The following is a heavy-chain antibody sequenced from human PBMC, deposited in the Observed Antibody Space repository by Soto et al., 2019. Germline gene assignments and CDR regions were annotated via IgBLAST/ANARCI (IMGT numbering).Heavy chain of an antibody. J-gene: IGHJ4*02. CDR1: GGSFSGYY. D-gene: IGHD2-15*01. CDR2: INHSGST. Sequence: PSETLSLTCAVYGGSFSGYYWSWIRQPPGKGLEWIGEINHSGSTNYNPSLKSRVTISVDTSKNQFSLKLGSVTAADTAVYYCARDVGHGGVYFDYWGQGTLVTVSS. CDR3: ARDVGHGGVYFDY. V-gene: IGHV4-34*01.